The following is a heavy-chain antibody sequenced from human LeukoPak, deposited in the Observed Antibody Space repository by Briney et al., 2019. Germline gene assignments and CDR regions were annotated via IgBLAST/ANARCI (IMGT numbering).Heavy chain of an antibody. D-gene: IGHD3-10*01. CDR2: ISYDGSNK. V-gene: IGHV3-30*03. CDR3: ARDYGSGSYYPFDY. Sequence: GGSLRLSCAASGFTFSSYGMHWVRQAPGKGLEWVAVISYDGSNKYYADSVKGRFTISRDNSKNTLYLQMNSLRAEDTAVYYCARDYGSGSYYPFDYWGQGTLVTVSS. CDR1: GFTFSSYG. J-gene: IGHJ4*02.